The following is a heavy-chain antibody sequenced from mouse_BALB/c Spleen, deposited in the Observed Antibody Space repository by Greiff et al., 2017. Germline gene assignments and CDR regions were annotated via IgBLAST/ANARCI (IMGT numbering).Heavy chain of an antibody. D-gene: IGHD1-1*01. CDR3: ARDSPDYYGSSYEAY. Sequence: EVKLVESGPGLVKPSQSLSLTCSVTGYSITSGYYWNWIRQFPGNKLEWMGYISYDGSNNYNPSLKNRISITRDTSKNQFFLKLNSVTTEDTATYYCARDSPDYYGSSYEAYWGQGTLVTVSA. CDR2: ISYDGSN. V-gene: IGHV3-6*02. J-gene: IGHJ3*01. CDR1: GYSITSGYY.